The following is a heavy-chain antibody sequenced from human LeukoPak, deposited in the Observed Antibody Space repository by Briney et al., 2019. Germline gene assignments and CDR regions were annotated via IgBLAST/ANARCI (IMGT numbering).Heavy chain of an antibody. CDR2: IYYSGST. V-gene: IGHV4-61*08. Sequence: SETLSLTCTVSGGSISGGGYYWSWIRQPPGKGLEWIGYIYYSGSTNYNPSLKSRVTISVDTSKNQFSLKLSSVTAADTAVYYCAKGGGSIGRSYYFDYWGQGTLVTVSS. CDR3: AKGGGSIGRSYYFDY. CDR1: GGSISGGGYY. J-gene: IGHJ4*02. D-gene: IGHD2-15*01.